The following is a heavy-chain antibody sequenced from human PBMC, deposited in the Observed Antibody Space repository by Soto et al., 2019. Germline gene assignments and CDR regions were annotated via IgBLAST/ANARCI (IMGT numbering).Heavy chain of an antibody. V-gene: IGHV1-2*02. CDR2: INPNSGAT. J-gene: IGHJ5*02. Sequence: QVQLAQSGPEVKKPGASVKVSCKAFGYTFTGYFMHWVRQAPGQGLEWLGWINPNSGATKYAQKFQGRVTLTRDTSINTAYMEMIMLRSDDTAVYYCARGGGTILAPLPWGQGTLVTVSS. CDR1: GYTFTGYF. D-gene: IGHD3-3*01. CDR3: ARGGGTILAPLP.